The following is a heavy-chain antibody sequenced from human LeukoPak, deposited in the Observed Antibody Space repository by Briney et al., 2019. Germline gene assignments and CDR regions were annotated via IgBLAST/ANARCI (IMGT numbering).Heavy chain of an antibody. V-gene: IGHV3-21*04. CDR2: ISSSSSYI. CDR3: AREGPSTSDWFDP. Sequence: PGGSLRLSCAASGFTFSSYSMNWVRQAPGKGLEWVSSISSSSSYIYYADSVKGRFTISRDNAKNSLYLQMNSLRAEDTALYHCAREGPSTSDWFDPWGQGTLVTVSS. CDR1: GFTFSSYS. J-gene: IGHJ5*02. D-gene: IGHD2-2*01.